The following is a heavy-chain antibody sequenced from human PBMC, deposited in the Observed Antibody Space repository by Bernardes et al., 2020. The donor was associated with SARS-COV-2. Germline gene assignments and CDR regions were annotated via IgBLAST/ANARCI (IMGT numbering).Heavy chain of an antibody. V-gene: IGHV3-64D*06. CDR3: VRDWGGGVY. CDR2: ISSNGGTT. Sequence: GSLSPSGSATGFTFSHYAMHWVRPAPGKGLEYVSAISSNGGTTYYADSVKGRFTISRDNSKNTLYLQMSSLRLEDTALYYCVRDWGGGVYWGQGTLVTVSS. J-gene: IGHJ4*02. CDR1: GFTFSHYA. D-gene: IGHD3-16*01.